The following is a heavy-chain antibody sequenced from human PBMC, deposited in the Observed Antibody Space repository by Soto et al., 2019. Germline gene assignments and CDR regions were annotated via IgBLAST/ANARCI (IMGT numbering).Heavy chain of an antibody. CDR1: GYKFTSSW. D-gene: IGHD3-22*01. CDR2: IFPSDSDT. CDR3: ARKDKSGYFNWFDP. J-gene: IGHJ5*02. Sequence: PGECLKISCRTSGYKFTSSWIAWVRQMPGKGLEWMGIIFPSDSDTRYSPSFQGQVTISADRSTSTVFLQWASLKASDTAVYFCARKDKSGYFNWFDPWGQGTLVTV. V-gene: IGHV5-51*01.